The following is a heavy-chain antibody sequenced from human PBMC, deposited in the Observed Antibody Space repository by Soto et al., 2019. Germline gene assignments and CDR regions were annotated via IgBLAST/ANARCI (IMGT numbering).Heavy chain of an antibody. J-gene: IGHJ3*02. CDR1: GFTFSDHY. V-gene: IGHV3-72*01. D-gene: IGHD3-9*01. CDR2: TRNKANSYTT. CDR3: ARGKPYYDILTGYYSNAFDI. Sequence: GGSLRLSCAASGFTFSDHYMDWVRQAPGKGLEWVGRTRNKANSYTTEYAASVKGRFTISRDDSKNSLYLQMNSLKTEDTAVYYCARGKPYYDILTGYYSNAFDIWGQGTMVTVSS.